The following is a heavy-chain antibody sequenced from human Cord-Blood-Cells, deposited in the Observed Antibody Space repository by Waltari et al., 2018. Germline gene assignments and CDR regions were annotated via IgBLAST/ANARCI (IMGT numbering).Heavy chain of an antibody. D-gene: IGHD1-7*01. J-gene: IGHJ4*02. CDR2: IYYSGST. CDR3: AGPANWNYYFDY. CDR1: GGSISSSSYY. V-gene: IGHV4-39*01. Sequence: QLQLQESGPGLVKPSETLSLTCTVSGGSISSSSYYWGWIRQPPGQGLGWIGSIYYSGSTYYNPSLKSRVTISVDTSKNQFSLKLSSVTAADTAVYYCAGPANWNYYFDYWGQGTLVTVSS.